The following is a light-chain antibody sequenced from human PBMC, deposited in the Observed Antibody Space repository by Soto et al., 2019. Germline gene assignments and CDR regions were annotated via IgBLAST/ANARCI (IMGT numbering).Light chain of an antibody. CDR2: EVS. CDR1: SSDVGAYNY. Sequence: QSALTQPASVSGSPGQSITISCTGTSSDVGAYNYVSWYQQHPGKAPKLIISEVSDRPSGISARFTGSKSGNVASLTISGLQTEDEADYFCSSYTTTSTLVFGGGTKLTGL. CDR3: SSYTTTSTLV. V-gene: IGLV2-14*01. J-gene: IGLJ2*01.